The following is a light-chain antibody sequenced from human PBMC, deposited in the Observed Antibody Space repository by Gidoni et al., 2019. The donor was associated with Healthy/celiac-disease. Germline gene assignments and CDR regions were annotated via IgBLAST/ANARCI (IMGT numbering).Light chain of an antibody. V-gene: IGKV4-1*01. CDR2: WAS. Sequence: DITLTPSTDPLSVSLCARATINCKSSQTVLYSSNNKNYLAWYQQKPGQPPRLLIYWASTRESGVPDRFSGSGSGTDFTLTISSLQAEDVAVYYCQQYYSTPPTFGQGTKVEIK. CDR3: QQYYSTPPT. J-gene: IGKJ1*01. CDR1: QTVLYSSNNKNY.